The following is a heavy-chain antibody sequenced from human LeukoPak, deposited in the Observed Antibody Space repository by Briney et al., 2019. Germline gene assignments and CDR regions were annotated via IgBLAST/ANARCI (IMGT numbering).Heavy chain of an antibody. D-gene: IGHD4-11*01. CDR1: GFTVGSNY. CDR2: IYSDGTT. CDR3: ARDSPYSDYLIGGAFNI. V-gene: IGHV3-53*01. Sequence: PGGSLRLSCAASGFTVGSNYMSWVRQAPGKGQEWVSVIYSDGTTYYADSVKGRFTISRDNSKNTLYLQMNSLGAEDTAVYYCARDSPYSDYLIGGAFNIWGQGTMVTVSS. J-gene: IGHJ3*02.